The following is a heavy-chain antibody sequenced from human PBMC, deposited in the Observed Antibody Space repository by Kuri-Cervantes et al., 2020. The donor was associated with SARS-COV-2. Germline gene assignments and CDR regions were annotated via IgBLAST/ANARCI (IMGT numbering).Heavy chain of an antibody. CDR1: GFTFSSYW. J-gene: IGHJ6*03. CDR3: ARGGSWNYYYYMDV. Sequence: GEPLKISCAASGFTFSSYWMSWVRQAPGKGLEWVAVISYDGSNKYYADSVKGRFTISRDNSKNTLYLQMNSLRAGDTAVYYCARGGSWNYYYYMDVWGKGTTVTVSS. CDR2: ISYDGSNK. V-gene: IGHV3-30*03. D-gene: IGHD1-1*01.